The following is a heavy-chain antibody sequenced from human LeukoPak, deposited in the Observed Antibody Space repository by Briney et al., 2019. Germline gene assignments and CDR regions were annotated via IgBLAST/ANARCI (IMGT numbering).Heavy chain of an antibody. V-gene: IGHV4-31*03. CDR3: ARGNRHYYDSSGYYYGALFDY. CDR1: GGSISSGGYY. D-gene: IGHD3-22*01. Sequence: SQTLSLTCTVSGGSISSGGYYWSWIRQHPGKGLEWIGYIYYSGSTYYNPSLKSRVTIPVDTSKNQFSLKLSSVTAADTAVYYCARGNRHYYDSSGYYYGALFDYWGQGTLVTVSS. CDR2: IYYSGST. J-gene: IGHJ4*02.